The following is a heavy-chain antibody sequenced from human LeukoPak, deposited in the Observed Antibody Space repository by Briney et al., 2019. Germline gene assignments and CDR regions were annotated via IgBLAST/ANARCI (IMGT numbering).Heavy chain of an antibody. D-gene: IGHD2-2*01. CDR3: AKDIPGTSRAFDI. CDR2: ISGSGGST. J-gene: IGHJ3*02. V-gene: IGHV3-23*01. CDR1: GFTFSSYA. Sequence: GGSLRLSCAASGFTFSSYAMSWVRQAPGKGLEWVSAISGSGGSTYYADSVKGRFTISRDNSKNTLYLQMNSLRAEETAVYYCAKDIPGTSRAFDIWGQETMVTVSS.